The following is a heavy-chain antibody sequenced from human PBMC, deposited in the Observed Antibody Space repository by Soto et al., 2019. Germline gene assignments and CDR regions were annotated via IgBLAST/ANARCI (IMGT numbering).Heavy chain of an antibody. CDR1: GGSISSSNW. D-gene: IGHD2-15*01. J-gene: IGHJ5*02. CDR3: ARAPLAYCSGGSCYPGRFDP. CDR2: IYHSGST. V-gene: IGHV4-4*02. Sequence: QVQLQESGPGLVKPSGTLSLTCAVSGGSISSSNWWSWVRQPPGKGLEWIGEIYHSGSTNYNPSLKSRVTISVDKSKNQFSLKLSSVTAADTAVYYCARAPLAYCSGGSCYPGRFDPWGQGTLVTVSS.